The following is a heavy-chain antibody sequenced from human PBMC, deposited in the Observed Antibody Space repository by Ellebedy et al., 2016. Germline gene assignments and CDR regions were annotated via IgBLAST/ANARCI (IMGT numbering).Heavy chain of an antibody. CDR2: IDPSDSYT. CDR3: ARGLLVTSPIGYYYGMDV. Sequence: GESLKISXKGSGYSFTSYWISWVRQMPGKGLEWMGRIDPSDSYTNYSPSFQGHVTISADKSISTAYLQWSSLKASDTAMYYCARGLLVTSPIGYYYGMDVWGQGTTVTVSS. D-gene: IGHD2-21*02. CDR1: GYSFTSYW. J-gene: IGHJ6*02. V-gene: IGHV5-10-1*01.